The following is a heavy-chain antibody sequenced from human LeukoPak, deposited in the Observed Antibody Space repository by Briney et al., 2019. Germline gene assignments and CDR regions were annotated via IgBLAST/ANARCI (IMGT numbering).Heavy chain of an antibody. Sequence: GGSLTLVQPPSGLTFSSYTMGWARQDPGKGIEWVSAISGSGGRTYYADSVKGRFTISRDNSKNTLYLQMNSLRAEDTAVYYCAPGGPGYYFDYWGQGTLVTVSS. V-gene: IGHV3-23*01. D-gene: IGHD3-10*01. J-gene: IGHJ4*02. CDR1: GLTFSSYT. CDR2: ISGSGGRT. CDR3: APGGPGYYFDY.